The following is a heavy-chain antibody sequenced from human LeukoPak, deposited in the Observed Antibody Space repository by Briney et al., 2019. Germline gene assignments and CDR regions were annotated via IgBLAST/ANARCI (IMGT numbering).Heavy chain of an antibody. CDR1: GFTFSSYA. J-gene: IGHJ4*02. D-gene: IGHD3-9*01. CDR2: ISGSGIGT. Sequence: GGSLRLSCAASGFTFSSYAMSWVRQAPGKGLEWVSLISGSGIGTYYADSVKGRFTISRDNSKNTVYLQMNSLRAEDTAVYYCAKRILTGYYPVDYWGQGTLVTVSS. CDR3: AKRILTGYYPVDY. V-gene: IGHV3-23*01.